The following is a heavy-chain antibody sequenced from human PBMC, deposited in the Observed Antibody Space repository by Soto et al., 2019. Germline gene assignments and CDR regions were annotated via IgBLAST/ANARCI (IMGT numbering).Heavy chain of an antibody. CDR3: ARDTPPTDY. CDR1: GYTFTSYH. J-gene: IGHJ4*02. Sequence: QVQLVQSGAEVKKPGASVKVSCKTSGYTFTSYHISWVRQAPGQGLEWMGWISAYNTNTNYAQKFQGRVTITTDTLTRTANMELRSLGSDDTAVYYCARDTPPTDYWGQGTLVTVSS. V-gene: IGHV1-18*01. CDR2: ISAYNTNT.